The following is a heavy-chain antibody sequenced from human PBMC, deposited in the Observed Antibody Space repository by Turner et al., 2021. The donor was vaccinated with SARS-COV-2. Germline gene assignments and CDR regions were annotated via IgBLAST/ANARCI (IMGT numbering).Heavy chain of an antibody. CDR1: GGSITTSSYY. CDR2: IHYSGST. Sequence: QLQLQESGPGLVKPSETLSLTCTVAGGSITTSSYYWGWIRQPPGKGREWSGGIHYSGSTYYNASPESRVTITVETSKNLFSLKLTSVTAADTAVYYCARVRTVACITSTCLPSDAFDLWGQGTMVPVSS. CDR3: ARVRTVACITSTCLPSDAFDL. V-gene: IGHV4-39*01. D-gene: IGHD3-10*01. J-gene: IGHJ3*01.